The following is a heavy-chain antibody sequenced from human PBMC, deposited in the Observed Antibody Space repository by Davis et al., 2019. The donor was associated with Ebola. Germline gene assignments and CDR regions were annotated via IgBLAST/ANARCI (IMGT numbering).Heavy chain of an antibody. D-gene: IGHD3-16*01. CDR1: GGSVTSGSSY. V-gene: IGHV4-61*01. Sequence: PSETLSLTCTVSGGSVTSGSSYWSWLRQPPGRGLEWIGYVYHSGTTNYNPSLESRVTISVDTSKNQFSLKLSSVTAADTAIYYCARGGASSKYFDYWGQGSLVTVSS. J-gene: IGHJ4*02. CDR3: ARGGASSKYFDY. CDR2: VYHSGTT.